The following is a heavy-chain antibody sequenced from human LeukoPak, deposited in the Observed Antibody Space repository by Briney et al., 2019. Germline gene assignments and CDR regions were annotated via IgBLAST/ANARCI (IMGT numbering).Heavy chain of an antibody. CDR2: IIPIFGTA. CDR3: AREHYYDSSGYYYFGY. CDR1: GGTFSSYA. D-gene: IGHD3-22*01. Sequence: SVEVSCKASGGTFSSYAISWVRQAPGQGLEWMGGIIPIFGTANYAQKFQGRVTITTDESTSTAYMELSSLRSEDTAVYYCAREHYYDSSGYYYFGYWGQGTLVTVSS. V-gene: IGHV1-69*05. J-gene: IGHJ4*02.